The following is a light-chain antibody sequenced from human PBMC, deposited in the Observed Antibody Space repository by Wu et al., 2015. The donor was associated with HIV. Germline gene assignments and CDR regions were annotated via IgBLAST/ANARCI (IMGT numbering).Light chain of an antibody. Sequence: ENVLTQSPGTLSLSPGDRAILSCRASQSVSSSSLAWYQQKPGQVPRLVIYGASNRATGIPDRFSGSGSGTDFTLTISRLEPEDFAVYYCQQYVDLPQTFGQGTRLDIK. V-gene: IGKV3-20*01. CDR3: QQYVDLPQT. CDR1: QSVSSSS. CDR2: GAS. J-gene: IGKJ5*01.